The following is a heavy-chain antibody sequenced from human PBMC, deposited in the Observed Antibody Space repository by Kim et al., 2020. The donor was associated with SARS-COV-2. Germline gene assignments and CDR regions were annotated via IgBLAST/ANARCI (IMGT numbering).Heavy chain of an antibody. D-gene: IGHD1-26*01. Sequence: YYVDSVKGRFTISRDNAKNSLYLQMNSLRAEDTAVYYCARGVGATTGLDYWGQGTLVTVSS. CDR3: ARGVGATTGLDY. V-gene: IGHV3-7*01. J-gene: IGHJ4*02.